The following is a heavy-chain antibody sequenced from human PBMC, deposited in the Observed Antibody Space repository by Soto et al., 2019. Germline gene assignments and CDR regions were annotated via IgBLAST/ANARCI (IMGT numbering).Heavy chain of an antibody. D-gene: IGHD3-3*01. CDR1: EVTGINHA. J-gene: IGHJ5*01. V-gene: IGHV3-30*18. CDR3: AKDGVEWPPGINWFDS. CDR2: ISHEGRHT. Sequence: PIRLPWTAAEVTGINHAMRWIRQKPGKGLEWVASISHEGRHTYYIESVKGRFTVSRDSSKNTLSLQMSSLRNEGTATYYCAKDGVEWPPGINWFDSLGKGALVTVSS.